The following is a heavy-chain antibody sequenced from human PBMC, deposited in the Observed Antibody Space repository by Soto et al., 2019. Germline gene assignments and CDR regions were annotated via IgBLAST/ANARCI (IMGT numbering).Heavy chain of an antibody. CDR1: GFSLSNARMG. D-gene: IGHD3-3*01. CDR2: IFSNDEK. J-gene: IGHJ5*02. CDR3: ARYFWSGYYRRGWFEP. Sequence: QVTLKESGPVLVKPTETLTLTCTVSGFSLSNARMGVSWIRQPPGKALEWLAHIFSNDEKSYSTSLKSRLTISKDTSKSQVVLTMTNMDPVDTATYYCARYFWSGYYRRGWFEPWGQGTLVTVSS. V-gene: IGHV2-26*01.